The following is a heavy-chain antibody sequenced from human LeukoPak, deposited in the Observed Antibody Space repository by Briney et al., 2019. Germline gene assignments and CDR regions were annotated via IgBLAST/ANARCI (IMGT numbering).Heavy chain of an antibody. CDR1: GFTFSRSA. Sequence: GGSLRLSCATSGFTFSRSAMDWVRQAPGKGLEWVAVISYDGSKKYYADSVKGRFTISRDNSKDTLYLQMNSLKTEDTAVYYCARAGCSSPSCFVGDWGQGTLVTVSS. CDR3: ARAGCSSPSCFVGD. CDR2: ISYDGSKK. D-gene: IGHD2-2*01. V-gene: IGHV3-30-3*01. J-gene: IGHJ4*02.